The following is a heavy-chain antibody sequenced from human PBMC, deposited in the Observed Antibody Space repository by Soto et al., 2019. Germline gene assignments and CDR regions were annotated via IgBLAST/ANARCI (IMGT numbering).Heavy chain of an antibody. Sequence: PSETLSLTCTVSGASISSYYWSWIRQPPGKGLEWIGYIYYSGSTNYNPSLKSRVTISVDTSKNQFSLKVSSVTATDTAVYYCARCGNWNYASDYWGQGTLVTVSS. J-gene: IGHJ4*02. CDR1: GASISSYY. CDR2: IYYSGST. CDR3: ARCGNWNYASDY. D-gene: IGHD1-7*01. V-gene: IGHV4-59*01.